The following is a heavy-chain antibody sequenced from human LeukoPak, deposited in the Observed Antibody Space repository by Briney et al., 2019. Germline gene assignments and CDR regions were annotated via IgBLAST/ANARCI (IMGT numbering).Heavy chain of an antibody. V-gene: IGHV4-59*01. CDR2: IYYSGST. CDR3: ARAPPSYTVTAYYFDY. J-gene: IGHJ4*02. CDR1: GGSISSYY. Sequence: SETPSLTCTVSGGSISSYYWSWLRQPPGKGLEWIGYIYYSGSTNYNPSLKSRVTISVDTSKNQFSLKLSSVTAADTAVYYCARAPPSYTVTAYYFDYWGQGTLVTVSS. D-gene: IGHD4-11*01.